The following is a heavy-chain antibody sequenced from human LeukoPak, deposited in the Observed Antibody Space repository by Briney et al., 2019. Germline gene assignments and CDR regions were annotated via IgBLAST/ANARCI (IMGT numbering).Heavy chain of an antibody. J-gene: IGHJ4*02. D-gene: IGHD6-13*01. CDR2: ISGSGFTT. CDR3: ATLLEAAGTGY. Sequence: GGSLRLSCAAAGLTFSTFAMTWGRQAPGKWLEWVSSISGSGFTTYSDNSVKGRLTISRDTSKNTLYLQMNSLRAADTAVYYCATLLEAAGTGYWGQGTLVTVSS. V-gene: IGHV3-23*01. CDR1: GLTFSTFA.